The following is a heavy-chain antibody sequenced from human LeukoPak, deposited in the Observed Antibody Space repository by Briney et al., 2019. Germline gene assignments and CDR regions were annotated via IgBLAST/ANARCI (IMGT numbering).Heavy chain of an antibody. CDR3: ARITTSVAGTGWFDP. J-gene: IGHJ5*02. CDR1: GFPLSTSGRC. V-gene: IGHV2-70*01. Sequence: SGPALVKPTQTLTLTCTFSGFPLSTSGRCGSWIRQPPGKALEWLALIDWDDDKYYSTSLKTRLTISKDTSKNQVVLTMTNMDPVDTATYYCARITTSVAGTGWFDPWGQGTLVTVSS. CDR2: IDWDDDK. D-gene: IGHD6-19*01.